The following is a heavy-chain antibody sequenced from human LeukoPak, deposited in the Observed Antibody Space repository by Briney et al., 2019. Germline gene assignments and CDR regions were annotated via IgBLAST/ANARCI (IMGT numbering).Heavy chain of an antibody. CDR1: GGSTSSSTYY. CDR2: IYYTGST. J-gene: IGHJ3*02. Sequence: PSETLSLTCTVSGGSTSSSTYYWGWIRQPPGKDLEWIGSIYYTGSTYYNPSLKSRVTISVDTSKNQFSLKLSSVTDADTAVYYCAMDIVATAGGDAFDIWGQGTMVTVSS. V-gene: IGHV4-39*07. D-gene: IGHD5-12*01. CDR3: AMDIVATAGGDAFDI.